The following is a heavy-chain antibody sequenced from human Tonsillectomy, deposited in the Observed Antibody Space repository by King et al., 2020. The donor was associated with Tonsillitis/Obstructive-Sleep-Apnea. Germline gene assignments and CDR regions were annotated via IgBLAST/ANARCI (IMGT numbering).Heavy chain of an antibody. Sequence: VQLVQSGAEVKKPGESLKISCKGSGYSFTSYWIGWVRQMPGKGLEWMGIIYPGDSDTRYSPSFQGQVTISADKSISTAYLQWSSLKASDTAMYYCARHLYSGSYPGLYYYYGMDVWGQGTTVTVSS. CDR3: ARHLYSGSYPGLYYYYGMDV. CDR2: IYPGDSDT. CDR1: GYSFTSYW. D-gene: IGHD1-26*01. V-gene: IGHV5-51*01. J-gene: IGHJ6*02.